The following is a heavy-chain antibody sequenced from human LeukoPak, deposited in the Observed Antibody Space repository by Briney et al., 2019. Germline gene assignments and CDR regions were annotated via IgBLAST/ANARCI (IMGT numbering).Heavy chain of an antibody. CDR3: AKPRGGYYFDY. J-gene: IGHJ4*02. D-gene: IGHD3-3*01. CDR2: ISHDGGNK. V-gene: IGHV3-30*18. Sequence: PGGSLRLSCAASGFTFTTYGMHWVRRAPGKGLEWVALISHDGGNKNYTDSVKGRFTISRDNSKNTVYLQMNSLRPEDTAVYYCAKPRGGYYFDYWGQGTLVTVSS. CDR1: GFTFTTYG.